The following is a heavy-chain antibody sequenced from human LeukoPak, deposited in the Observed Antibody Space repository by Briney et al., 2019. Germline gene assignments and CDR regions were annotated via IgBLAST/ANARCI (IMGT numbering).Heavy chain of an antibody. D-gene: IGHD3-10*01. CDR2: INPQNGDT. Sequence: ASVKVSCKASGYSFSDHFLHWVRLAPGRVFQWMGRINPQNGDTSYSETFQDRVTMTRDTSTSTVYMHLNDLTSQDTALYFCARGASGTLRSFDWLTQEPLDFWGQGTPVTVSS. CDR1: GYSFSDHF. CDR3: ARGASGTLRSFDWLTQEPLDF. J-gene: IGHJ4*02. V-gene: IGHV1-2*06.